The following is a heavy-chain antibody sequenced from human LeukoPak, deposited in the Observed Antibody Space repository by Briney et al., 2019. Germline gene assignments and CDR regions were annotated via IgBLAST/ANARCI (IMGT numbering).Heavy chain of an antibody. J-gene: IGHJ4*02. D-gene: IGHD4-23*01. CDR3: ARGRPHGNDY. Sequence: GGSLRLSCAATGSTFSSFSMHWVRQAPGKGLEWVAVISYDGSNKYYADSVKGRFAISRDNSKNTLYLQMNSLRVEDTAVYYCARGRPHGNDYWGQGTLVTVSS. CDR2: ISYDGSNK. CDR1: GSTFSSFS. V-gene: IGHV3-30*03.